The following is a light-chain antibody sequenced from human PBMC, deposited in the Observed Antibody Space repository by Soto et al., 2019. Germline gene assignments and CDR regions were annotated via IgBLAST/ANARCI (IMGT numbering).Light chain of an antibody. CDR3: QHYNSYSEA. CDR1: QTISSW. CDR2: KAS. J-gene: IGKJ1*01. V-gene: IGKV1-5*03. Sequence: DIQMTQSPSSLSASVGDRATIPCRASQTISSWLAWYQQKPGKAPKLLIYKASTLKSGVPSRFSGSGSGTEFTLTISSLQPDDFATYYCQHYNSYSEAFGQGTKVDIK.